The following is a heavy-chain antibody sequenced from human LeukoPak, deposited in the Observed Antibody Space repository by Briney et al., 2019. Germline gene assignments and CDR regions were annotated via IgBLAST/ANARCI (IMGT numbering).Heavy chain of an antibody. CDR1: GFTIGSNY. J-gene: IGHJ4*02. Sequence: GGSLRLSCTAPGFTIGSNYMTWVRQAPGKGLEWVSVLYNNGNTYYADSVKGRFTISRDNSKNSLYLQMNSLRTEDTALYYCAKDMIMGATTAYWGQGTLVTVSS. D-gene: IGHD1-26*01. CDR3: AKDMIMGATTAY. CDR2: LYNNGNT. V-gene: IGHV3-53*05.